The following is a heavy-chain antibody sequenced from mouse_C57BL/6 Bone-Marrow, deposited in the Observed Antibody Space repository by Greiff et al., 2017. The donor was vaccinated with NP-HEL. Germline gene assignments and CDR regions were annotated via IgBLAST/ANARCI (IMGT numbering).Heavy chain of an antibody. J-gene: IGHJ4*01. CDR3: ARDPYPYAMDY. Sequence: EVMLVESEGGLVQPGSSMKLSCTASGFTFSDYYMAWVRQVPEKGLEWVANINYDGSSTYYLDSLKSRFIISRDNAKNILYLQMSSLKSEDTATYYCARDPYPYAMDYWGQGTSVTVSS. CDR1: GFTFSDYY. V-gene: IGHV5-16*01. CDR2: INYDGSST. D-gene: IGHD2-10*01.